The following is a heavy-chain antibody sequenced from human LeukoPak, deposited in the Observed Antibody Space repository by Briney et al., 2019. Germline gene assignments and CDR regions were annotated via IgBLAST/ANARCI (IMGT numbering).Heavy chain of an antibody. CDR1: GYTFTGYY. D-gene: IGHD3-22*01. V-gene: IGHV1-2*02. J-gene: IGHJ4*02. Sequence: ASVKVSCKASGYTFTGYYMHWVRQAPGQGLEWMGWINPNSGGTNYAQKFQGRVTMTRDTSISTAYMELSRLRSDDTAVYYCARDSLHRPYYYDSSGSDYWGQGTLVTVSS. CDR3: ARDSLHRPYYYDSSGSDY. CDR2: INPNSGGT.